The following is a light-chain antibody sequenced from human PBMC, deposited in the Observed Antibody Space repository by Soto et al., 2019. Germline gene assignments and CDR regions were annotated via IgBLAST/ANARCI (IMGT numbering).Light chain of an antibody. Sequence: GDRVTITCRASQSISSWLSWYQQKPGKAPKLLIYDASSLESGVPSRFSGSGSGTEFTLTISCLQPEDFATYYCLQHNSYPLTFGGGTKVDIK. J-gene: IGKJ4*01. V-gene: IGKV1-5*01. CDR3: LQHNSYPLT. CDR1: QSISSW. CDR2: DAS.